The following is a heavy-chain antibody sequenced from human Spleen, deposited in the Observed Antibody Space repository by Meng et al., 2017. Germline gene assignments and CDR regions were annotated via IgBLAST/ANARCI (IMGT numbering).Heavy chain of an antibody. Sequence: QVQLQQWGAGLFKPSETLSLTCVVSGGSFSDYYWSWTRQPPGKGLEWIGEINHRGNTNYNSFLESRVTISVDTSQNSLSLKLSSVTAADSAVYYCARGPTTMAHDFDYWGQGTLVTVSS. V-gene: IGHV4-34*01. CDR1: GGSFSDYY. J-gene: IGHJ4*02. CDR2: INHRGNT. D-gene: IGHD4-11*01. CDR3: ARGPTTMAHDFDY.